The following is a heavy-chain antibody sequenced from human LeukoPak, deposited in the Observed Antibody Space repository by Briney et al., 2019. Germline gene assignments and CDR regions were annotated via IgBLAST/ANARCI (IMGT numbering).Heavy chain of an antibody. CDR2: ISAYNGNT. Sequence: GASVKVSCKASGYTFTSYGISWVRQAPGQGLEWMRWISAYNGNTNYAQKLQGRVTMTTDTSTSTAYMELRSLRSDDTAVYYCARDRGSSDYYYYGMDVWGQGTTVTVSS. CDR3: ARDRGSSDYYYYGMDV. V-gene: IGHV1-18*01. J-gene: IGHJ6*02. CDR1: GYTFTSYG. D-gene: IGHD6-13*01.